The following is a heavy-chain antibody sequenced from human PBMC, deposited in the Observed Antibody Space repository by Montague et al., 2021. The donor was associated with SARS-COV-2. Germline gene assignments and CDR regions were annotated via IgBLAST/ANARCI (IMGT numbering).Heavy chain of an antibody. D-gene: IGHD6-13*01. V-gene: IGHV4-39*01. CDR3: ARHKRWRIAAAGRDFDY. CDR1: GGSISSSSYY. CDR2: IYYSGST. Sequence: SETLSLTCTVSGGSISSSSYYWGWIRQPPGKGLEWIGSIYYSGSTYYNPSLKSRVTISVDTSENQFSLKLSSVTAADTAVYYCARHKRWRIAAAGRDFDYWGQGTLVTVAS. J-gene: IGHJ4*02.